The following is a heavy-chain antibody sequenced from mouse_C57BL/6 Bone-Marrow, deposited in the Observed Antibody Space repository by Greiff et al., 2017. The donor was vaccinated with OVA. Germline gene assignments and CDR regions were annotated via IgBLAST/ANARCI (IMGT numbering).Heavy chain of an antibody. CDR1: GYTFTSYG. J-gene: IGHJ2*01. D-gene: IGHD1-1*01. CDR2: IYPRSGNT. Sequence: QVQLQQSGAELARPGASVKLSCKASGYTFTSYGISWVKQRTGQGLEWIGEIYPRSGNTYYNEKFKGKATLTADKSSSTAYMELRSLTSEDSAVYFCAREDYHGSRFDYWGQGTTLTVSS. V-gene: IGHV1-81*01. CDR3: AREDYHGSRFDY.